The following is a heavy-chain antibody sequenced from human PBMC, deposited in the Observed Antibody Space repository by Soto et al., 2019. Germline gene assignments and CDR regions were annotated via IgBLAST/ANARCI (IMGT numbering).Heavy chain of an antibody. Sequence: ASVKVSCKASGYTFTSYGISWVRQAPGQGLEWMGWISAYNGNTNYAQKLQGRVTMTRNTSISTAYMELSSLRSEDTAVYYCASPPIVATIVNYYYGMDVWGQGTTVTVSS. CDR1: GYTFTSYG. J-gene: IGHJ6*02. CDR2: ISAYNGNT. V-gene: IGHV1-18*01. D-gene: IGHD5-12*01. CDR3: ASPPIVATIVNYYYGMDV.